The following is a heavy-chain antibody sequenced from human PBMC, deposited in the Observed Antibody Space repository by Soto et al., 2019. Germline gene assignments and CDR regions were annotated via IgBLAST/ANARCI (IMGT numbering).Heavy chain of an antibody. CDR2: INRSGST. J-gene: IGHJ5*02. D-gene: IGHD3-16*01. CDR1: GGSLSGYY. V-gene: IGHV4-34*01. CDR3: ARGLLGGAAT. Sequence: QVQLQQWGAGLLKPSETLSLTCAVYGGSLSGYYWSWIRQPPGKGLEWIGEINRSGSTNYIPSLKSRVIISLDTSKNQFSLKLSSVTAADTAVYYCARGLLGGAATWGQGTLVTVSS.